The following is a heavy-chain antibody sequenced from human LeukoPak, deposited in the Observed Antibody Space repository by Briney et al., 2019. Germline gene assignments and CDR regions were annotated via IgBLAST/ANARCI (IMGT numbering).Heavy chain of an antibody. Sequence: PSETLSLTCTVSGGSISSYYWSWIRQPPGKGLEWIGYIYYSGSTNYNPSLKSRVTISVDTSKNQFSLKLSSVTAADTAVYYCATITGLTALAFDIWGQGTMVTVSS. D-gene: IGHD3-16*01. CDR2: IYYSGST. CDR3: ATITGLTALAFDI. CDR1: GGSISSYY. V-gene: IGHV4-59*01. J-gene: IGHJ3*02.